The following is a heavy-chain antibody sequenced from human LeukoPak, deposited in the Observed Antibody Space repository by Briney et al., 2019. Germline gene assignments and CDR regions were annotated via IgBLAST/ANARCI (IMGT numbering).Heavy chain of an antibody. Sequence: GGSLRLSCAASGFTFSGSHMHWVRQASGKGLEWVGHIRCQNYATAYGASVAGRFTISRDDSKNTAYLQMDSLKTEDTAIYYCSRQVDSVHDYWGRGILVTVSS. J-gene: IGHJ4*02. D-gene: IGHD5-12*01. CDR3: SRQVDSVHDY. CDR2: IRCQNYAT. CDR1: GFTFSGSH. V-gene: IGHV3-73*01.